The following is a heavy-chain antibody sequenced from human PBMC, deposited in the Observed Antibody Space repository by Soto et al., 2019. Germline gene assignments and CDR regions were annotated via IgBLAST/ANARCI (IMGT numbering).Heavy chain of an antibody. CDR2: ISGSGGST. V-gene: IGHV3-23*01. D-gene: IGHD3-22*01. CDR1: GFTFSSYA. Sequence: GSLRLSRAASGFTFSSYAMSWVRQAPGKGLEWVSAISGSGGSTYYADSVKGRFTISRDNSKNTLYLQMNSLRAEDTAVYYCAKDLGYYYDNSGYYDYWGQGTLVTVSS. CDR3: AKDLGYYYDNSGYYDY. J-gene: IGHJ4*02.